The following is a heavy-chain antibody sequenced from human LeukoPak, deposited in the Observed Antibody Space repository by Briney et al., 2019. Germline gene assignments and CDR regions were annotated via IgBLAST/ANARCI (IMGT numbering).Heavy chain of an antibody. J-gene: IGHJ5*02. Sequence: GASVKVSCKASGYTFTSYYMHWVRQAPGQGLEWMGIINPSGGSTSYAQKFQGRVTMTRDTSTGTVYMELSSLRSEDTAVYYCARENFPYQLPGWFDPWGQGTLVTVSS. CDR2: INPSGGST. CDR1: GYTFTSYY. D-gene: IGHD2-2*01. V-gene: IGHV1-46*01. CDR3: ARENFPYQLPGWFDP.